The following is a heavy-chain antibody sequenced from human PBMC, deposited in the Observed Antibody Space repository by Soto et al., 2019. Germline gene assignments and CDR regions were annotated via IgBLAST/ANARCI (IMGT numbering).Heavy chain of an antibody. CDR2: IYWDDDK. Sequence: QITLKESGPTLVKPTQTLTLTCTFSGFSLSTSGVGVGWIRQPPGKALEWLALIYWDDDKRYSPSLKSRLTITQDTSKNQVVLTMTNMDPVDTATYYCAHIRHYYGSGSYWFDPWGQGTLVTGSS. J-gene: IGHJ5*02. CDR3: AHIRHYYGSGSYWFDP. CDR1: GFSLSTSGVG. D-gene: IGHD3-10*01. V-gene: IGHV2-5*02.